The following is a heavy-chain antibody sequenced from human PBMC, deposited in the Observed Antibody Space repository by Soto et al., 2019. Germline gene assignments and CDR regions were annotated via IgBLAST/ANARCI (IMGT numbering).Heavy chain of an antibody. CDR3: ARDGLERIAVVAATQPFDY. Sequence: ASVKVSCKASGYTFTGYGISWVRQAPGQGLEWMGWISAYNGNTNYAQKLQGRVTMTTDTSTSTAYMELRSLRSDDTAVYYCARDGLERIAVVAATQPFDYWGQGTLVTVSS. V-gene: IGHV1-18*01. CDR2: ISAYNGNT. CDR1: GYTFTGYG. J-gene: IGHJ4*02. D-gene: IGHD2-15*01.